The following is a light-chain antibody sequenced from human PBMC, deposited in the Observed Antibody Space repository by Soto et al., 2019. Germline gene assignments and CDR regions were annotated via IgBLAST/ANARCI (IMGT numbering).Light chain of an antibody. J-gene: IGKJ4*01. CDR2: KTS. CDR3: QQYKSFSLT. Sequence: DIQMTQSPSTLSASVGDRVTINCRASQSISSWLAWYQQKPGKAPKLLIYKTSNLESGVPSRFSGSGSGTEFSLTISSLQPDDFATYYCQQYKSFSLTFGGGTKVDIK. V-gene: IGKV1-5*03. CDR1: QSISSW.